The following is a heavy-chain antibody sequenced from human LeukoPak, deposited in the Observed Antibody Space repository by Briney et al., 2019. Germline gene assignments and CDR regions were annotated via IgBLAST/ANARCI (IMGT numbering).Heavy chain of an antibody. J-gene: IGHJ6*03. CDR2: ISSSSSTI. Sequence: GGSLRLSCAASGFTFSTYSMNWVRQAPGKGLEWVSYISSSSSTIYYADSVKGRFTISRDNAKNSLYLQMNSLRAEDTAVYYCARADRGYSYGHYYYMDVWGKGTTVTVSS. CDR1: GFTFSTYS. CDR3: ARADRGYSYGHYYYMDV. D-gene: IGHD5-18*01. V-gene: IGHV3-48*01.